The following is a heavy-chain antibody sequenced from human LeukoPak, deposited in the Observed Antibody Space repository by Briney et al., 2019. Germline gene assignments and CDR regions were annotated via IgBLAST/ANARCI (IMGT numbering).Heavy chain of an antibody. CDR2: INPSGSKT. Sequence: ASVKVSCKASGYTFTTYYMHWVRQAPGQGLEWMGIINPSGSKTYYAQKFQGRVTMTRDMSTSTVYMELSSLRAGDTAVYYCARDVGNYYILTGYYSDWFDPWGQGTLVTVSS. J-gene: IGHJ5*02. V-gene: IGHV1-46*01. D-gene: IGHD3-9*01. CDR3: ARDVGNYYILTGYYSDWFDP. CDR1: GYTFTTYY.